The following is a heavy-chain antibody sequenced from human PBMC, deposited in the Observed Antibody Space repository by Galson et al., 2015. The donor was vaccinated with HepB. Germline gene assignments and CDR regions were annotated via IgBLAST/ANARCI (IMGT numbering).Heavy chain of an antibody. D-gene: IGHD2-2*01. Sequence: SVKVSCKASGYTFTSYAMNWVRQAPGQGLEWMGWINTNTGNPTYAQGFTGRFVFSLDTSVSTAYLQISSLKAEDTAVYYCARDLMEDIVVIPAATPTWYYGMAVWGQGTTVTVSS. CDR1: GYTFTSYA. CDR3: ARDLMEDIVVIPAATPTWYYGMAV. V-gene: IGHV7-4-1*02. J-gene: IGHJ6*02. CDR2: INTNTGNP.